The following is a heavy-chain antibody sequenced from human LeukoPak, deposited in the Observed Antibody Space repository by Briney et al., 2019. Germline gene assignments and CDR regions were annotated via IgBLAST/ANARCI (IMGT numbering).Heavy chain of an antibody. CDR2: MNPNSGNT. CDR3: ARIPYCSGGSCYGVDY. V-gene: IGHV1-8*03. Sequence: GSSVKVSCKASGYTFTSYDINWVRQATGQGLEWMGWMNPNSGNTGYAQKFQGRVTITRNTSISTAYMELSSLRSEDTAVYYCARIPYCSGGSCYGVDYWGQGTLVTVSS. D-gene: IGHD2-15*01. J-gene: IGHJ4*02. CDR1: GYTFTSYD.